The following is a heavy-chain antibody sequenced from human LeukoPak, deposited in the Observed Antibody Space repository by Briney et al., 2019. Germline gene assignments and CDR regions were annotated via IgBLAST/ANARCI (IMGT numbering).Heavy chain of an antibody. CDR1: GYTFTSYD. CDR3: ARGPYYDFWSGYRSYYYYYGMDV. Sequence: VASVKVSCKASGYTFTSYDINWVRQATGQGLEWMGWMNPNSGNTGYAQKFQGRVTMTRNTSISTAYMELSSLRSEDTAVYYCARGPYYDFWSGYRSYYYYYGMDVWGQGTTVTVSS. J-gene: IGHJ6*02. CDR2: MNPNSGNT. V-gene: IGHV1-8*01. D-gene: IGHD3-3*01.